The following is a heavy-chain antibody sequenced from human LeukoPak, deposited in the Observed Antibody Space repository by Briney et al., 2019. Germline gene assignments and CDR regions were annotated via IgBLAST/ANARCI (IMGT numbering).Heavy chain of an antibody. Sequence: GGSLRLSCTASGFTFSSHWMSWVRQAPGKGLEWVANIKQDGSEKYYVDSVKGRFTISRDNTENSLYLQMNSLRAEDTAVYYCARVQGYFDYWGQGTLVTVSS. CDR1: GFTFSSHW. CDR2: IKQDGSEK. V-gene: IGHV3-7*01. CDR3: ARVQGYFDY. J-gene: IGHJ4*02.